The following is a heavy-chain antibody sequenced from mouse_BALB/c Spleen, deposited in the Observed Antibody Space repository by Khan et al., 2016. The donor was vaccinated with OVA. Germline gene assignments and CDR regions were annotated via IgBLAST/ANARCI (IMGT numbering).Heavy chain of an antibody. J-gene: IGHJ2*01. V-gene: IGHV9-1*02. CDR3: AKSPGNPPFDL. D-gene: IGHD2-1*01. Sequence: LVESGPELKKPGETVRISCKASGYTFTDYGVNWVKQAPGKGLMWMGWINTYTGEATYVDEFKGRFAFSLETSASTAHLQIYNLKNEDMATYFCAKSPGNPPFDLWGPGTTLTVSS. CDR2: INTYTGEA. CDR1: GYTFTDYG.